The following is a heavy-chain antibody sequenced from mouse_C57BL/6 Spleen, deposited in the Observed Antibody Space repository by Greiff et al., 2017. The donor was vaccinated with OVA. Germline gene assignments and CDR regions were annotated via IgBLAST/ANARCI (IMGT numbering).Heavy chain of an antibody. V-gene: IGHV5-17*01. J-gene: IGHJ3*01. CDR1: GFPFSDSG. D-gene: IGHD2-4*01. CDR2: ISSGSSTI. Sequence: EVKLMESGGGLVKPGGSLKLSCAASGFPFSDSGMPWVRQAPEKGLEWVAYISSGSSTIYYADTVKGRFPISRDNAKNTLLLQMTSLRSEDTAMYYCARPYDYSWFAYWGQGTLVTVSA. CDR3: ARPYDYSWFAY.